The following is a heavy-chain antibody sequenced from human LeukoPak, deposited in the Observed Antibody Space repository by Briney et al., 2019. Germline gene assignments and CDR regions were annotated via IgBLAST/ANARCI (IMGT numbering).Heavy chain of an antibody. CDR3: ARHVNRITAAAVFDY. CDR2: IYYSGST. D-gene: IGHD6-13*01. CDR1: GGSISSTSYY. Sequence: SETLSLTCTVSGGSISSTSYYWGWIRQPPGKGLEWIGSIYYSGSTYHNPSLKSRVTISVDTSKNQFSLKLSSVTAADTAVYSCARHVNRITAAAVFDYWGQGTLVTVSS. J-gene: IGHJ4*02. V-gene: IGHV4-39*01.